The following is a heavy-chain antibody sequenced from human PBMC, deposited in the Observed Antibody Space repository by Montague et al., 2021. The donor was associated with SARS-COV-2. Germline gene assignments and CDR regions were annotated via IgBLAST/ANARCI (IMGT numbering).Heavy chain of an antibody. J-gene: IGHJ5*02. Sequence: SETLSLTCTVSGDSVSTISYYWGWIRQTPGKGLEWIGSIYYSGSTYYNSSLKSRVTISIDTSKNQFSLKLTSVTAADTAVYYCARHQSIFGVVILSGRNLFGPWGQGTLVTVSS. CDR2: IYYSGST. CDR1: GDSVSTISYY. CDR3: ARHQSIFGVVILSGRNLFGP. V-gene: IGHV4-39*01. D-gene: IGHD3-3*01.